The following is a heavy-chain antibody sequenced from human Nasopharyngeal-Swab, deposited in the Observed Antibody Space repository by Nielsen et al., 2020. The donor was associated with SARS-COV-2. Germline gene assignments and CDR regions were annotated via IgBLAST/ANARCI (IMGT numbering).Heavy chain of an antibody. Sequence: WIRQPPGKGLEWIGSIYYSGSTYYNPSLKSRVTISVDTFKNQFSLKLSSVTAADTAVYYCAGYCSSTSCYGSYYFDYWGQGTLVTVSS. CDR3: AGYCSSTSCYGSYYFDY. CDR2: IYYSGST. J-gene: IGHJ4*02. V-gene: IGHV4-39*07. D-gene: IGHD2-2*01.